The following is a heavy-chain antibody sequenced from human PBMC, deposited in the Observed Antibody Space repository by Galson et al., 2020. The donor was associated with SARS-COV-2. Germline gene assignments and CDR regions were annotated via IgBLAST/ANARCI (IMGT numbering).Heavy chain of an antibody. J-gene: IGHJ5*02. CDR2: IYSGGST. CDR1: GFTVSSNY. Sequence: GGSLRLSCAASGFTVSSNYMSWVRQAPGKGLEWVSVIYSGGSTYYADSVKGRFTISRDNSKNTLYLQMNSLRAEDTAVYYCARRRTTVVGNWFDPWGQGTLVTVSS. D-gene: IGHD4-17*01. V-gene: IGHV3-66*01. CDR3: ARRRTTVVGNWFDP.